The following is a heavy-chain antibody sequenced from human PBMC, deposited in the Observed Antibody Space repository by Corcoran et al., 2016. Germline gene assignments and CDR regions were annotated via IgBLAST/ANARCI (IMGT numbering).Heavy chain of an antibody. V-gene: IGHV4-59*01. CDR3: ARSYDSSGYYFVGWFDP. CDR2: IYYSGST. D-gene: IGHD3-22*01. J-gene: IGHJ5*02. Sequence: QVQLQESGPGLVKPSETLSLTCTVSGGSISSYYWSWIRQPPGKGLEWIGYIYYSGSTNYNPSLKSRVTISVDTSKNQFSLKLSSVTAADTAVYYCARSYDSSGYYFVGWFDPWGQGTLVTVSS. CDR1: GGSISSYY.